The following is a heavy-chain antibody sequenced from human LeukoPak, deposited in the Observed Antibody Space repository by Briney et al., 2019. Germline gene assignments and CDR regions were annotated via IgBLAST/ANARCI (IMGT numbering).Heavy chain of an antibody. Sequence: GGSLRLSCAPSAFTFTSYGMHWVRQAPGKGLEWVAFIRYDGSNKYYADSVKGRFTISRDNSKNTLYLQMNSLRAEDTAVYYCATDRVANIVVVPAAKGDWGQGTLVTVSS. D-gene: IGHD2-2*01. CDR3: ATDRVANIVVVPAAKGD. J-gene: IGHJ4*02. V-gene: IGHV3-30*02. CDR1: AFTFTSYG. CDR2: IRYDGSNK.